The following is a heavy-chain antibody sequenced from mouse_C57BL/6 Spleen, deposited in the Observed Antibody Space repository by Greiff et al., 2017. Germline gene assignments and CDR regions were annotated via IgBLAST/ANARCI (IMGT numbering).Heavy chain of an antibody. J-gene: IGHJ2*01. CDR3: ARWAATEDYFDY. CDR2: IYPGDGDT. Sequence: QVQLQQSGPELVKPGASVKISCKASGYAFSSSWLNWVKQRPGKGLEWIGRIYPGDGDTNYNGKFKGKVTLTADKSSSTSYMQLSSLTSEDSAVYFCARWAATEDYFDYWGQGTTLTVSS. D-gene: IGHD3-3*01. CDR1: GYAFSSSW. V-gene: IGHV1-82*01.